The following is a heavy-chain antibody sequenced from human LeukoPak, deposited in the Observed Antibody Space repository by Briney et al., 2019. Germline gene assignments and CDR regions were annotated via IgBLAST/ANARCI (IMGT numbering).Heavy chain of an antibody. D-gene: IGHD1-26*01. CDR2: IIPIYGTA. J-gene: IGHJ4*02. CDR3: ARVGATGAFDY. Sequence: SVKDSCKASGGTFSSYAISWVPQAPGQGLEWMGRIIPIYGTANYAQKFQGRVTITTDESTCTAYMELSSLRSEDTAVYYCARVGATGAFDYWGQGSLVTVSS. CDR1: GGTFSSYA. V-gene: IGHV1-69*05.